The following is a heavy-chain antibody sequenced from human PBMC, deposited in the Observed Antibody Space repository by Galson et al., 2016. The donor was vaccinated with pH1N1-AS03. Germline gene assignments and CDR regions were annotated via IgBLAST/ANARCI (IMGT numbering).Heavy chain of an antibody. CDR1: GFTFTDYY. V-gene: IGHV1-2*06. D-gene: IGHD5-24*01. J-gene: IGHJ4*02. Sequence: SVKVSCKASGFTFTDYYIHWIRQVPGQGLEWMGRINSKSGATKYVQKFEGRATMTRDTSISTAFLELASLHSDDTAVYFCARGASGATATIPNLDYWGQGTLVTVSS. CDR3: ARGASGATATIPNLDY. CDR2: INSKSGAT.